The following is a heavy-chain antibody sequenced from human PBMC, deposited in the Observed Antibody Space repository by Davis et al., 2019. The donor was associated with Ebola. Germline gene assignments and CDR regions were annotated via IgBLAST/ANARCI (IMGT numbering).Heavy chain of an antibody. Sequence: PGGSLRLSCAASRLTFSSYAMSWVRQAPGKGLEWVSTISGSGTYTYYADSMKGRFTISRDNSKDTLYLQMNSLRAEDTAVYYCAKLGCTSSSCYTGNFYYYYGMDVWGQGTTVTVSS. J-gene: IGHJ6*02. CDR3: AKLGCTSSSCYTGNFYYYYGMDV. V-gene: IGHV3-23*01. CDR2: ISGSGTYT. D-gene: IGHD2-2*02. CDR1: RLTFSSYA.